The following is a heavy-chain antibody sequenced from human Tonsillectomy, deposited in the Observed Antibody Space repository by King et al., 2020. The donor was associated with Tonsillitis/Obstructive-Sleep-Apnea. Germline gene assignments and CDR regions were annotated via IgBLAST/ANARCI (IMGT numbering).Heavy chain of an antibody. D-gene: IGHD6-13*01. CDR3: AHVLTSAGYSSSWYWFDP. Sequence: TLKESGPTLVKPTQTLTLTCTFSGFSLSTSGVGVGWSRQPPGKALEWLALIYWDDDKRYSPSLKSRLTITKDTSKNQVVLTMTNMDPVDTATYYCAHVLTSAGYSSSWYWFDPWGQGTLVTVSS. CDR2: IYWDDDK. V-gene: IGHV2-5*02. CDR1: GFSLSTSGVG. J-gene: IGHJ5*02.